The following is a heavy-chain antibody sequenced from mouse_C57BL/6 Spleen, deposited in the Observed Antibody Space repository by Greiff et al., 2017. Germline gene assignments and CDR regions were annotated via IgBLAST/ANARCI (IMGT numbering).Heavy chain of an antibody. CDR3: ARGAYAMDD. J-gene: IGHJ4*01. CDR2: IYPGDGDT. CDR1: GYAFSSSW. Sequence: VQLQQSGPELVKPGASVKISCKASGYAFSSSWMHWVKPRPGPGLEWIGRIYPGDGDTNYNGKFKGKATLTADKSSSTAYMQLSSLTSEDSAVYFCARGAYAMDDWGQGTSVTVSS. V-gene: IGHV1-82*01.